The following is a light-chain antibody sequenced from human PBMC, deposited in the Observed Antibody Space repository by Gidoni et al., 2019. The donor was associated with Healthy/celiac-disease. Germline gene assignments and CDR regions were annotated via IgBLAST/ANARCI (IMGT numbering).Light chain of an antibody. V-gene: IGLV3-19*01. Sequence: SSELTQAPAVSVALGQTVRITCQGDSLRSYYASWYQQKPGQAPVLVIYGKNNRPSGIPDRFSGSSSGNTASLTITGAQAEDEADYYCNSRDSSGNRAVVGGGTKLTVL. CDR1: SLRSYY. J-gene: IGLJ2*01. CDR2: GKN. CDR3: NSRDSSGNRAV.